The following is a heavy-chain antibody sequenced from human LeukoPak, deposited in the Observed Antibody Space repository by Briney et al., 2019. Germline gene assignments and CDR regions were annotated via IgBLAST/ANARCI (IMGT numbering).Heavy chain of an antibody. CDR2: ISSSSYI. V-gene: IGHV3-21*04. CDR3: ASPAIPYGDHSFHFDY. D-gene: IGHD4-17*01. Sequence: KSGGSLRLSCAASGFTFSSYSMNWVRQAPGKGLEWVSSISSSSYIYYADSVKGRFTISRDNSKNTLYLQMNSLRAEDTAVYYCASPAIPYGDHSFHFDYWGQGTLVTVSS. J-gene: IGHJ4*02. CDR1: GFTFSSYS.